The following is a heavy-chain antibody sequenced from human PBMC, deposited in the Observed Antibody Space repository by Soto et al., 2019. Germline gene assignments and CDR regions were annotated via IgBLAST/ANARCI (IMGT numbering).Heavy chain of an antibody. Sequence: GGSLRLSCAASGFTFSSYGMHWVRQAPGKGLEWVAVISYDGSNKYYADSVKGRFTISRDNSKNTLYLQMNSLRAEDTAVYYCAKDMGIAAAGPWRYGMDVWGQGTTVTVSS. CDR2: ISYDGSNK. D-gene: IGHD6-13*01. CDR1: GFTFSSYG. V-gene: IGHV3-30*18. J-gene: IGHJ6*02. CDR3: AKDMGIAAAGPWRYGMDV.